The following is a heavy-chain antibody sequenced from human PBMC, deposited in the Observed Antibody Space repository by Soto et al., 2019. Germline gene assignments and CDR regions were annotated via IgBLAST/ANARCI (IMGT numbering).Heavy chain of an antibody. J-gene: IGHJ4*02. V-gene: IGHV3-48*02. CDR3: ARLPKGSLVTA. D-gene: IGHD2-21*02. Sequence: GSLRLSCISSGFSFSDYIMNWVRQAPGKGLQWVSYISSSGDKTYYADSVKGRFTVSRDNAKNALFLEMNSLRDDDTATYYCARLPKGSLVTAWGQGTRVTVSS. CDR1: GFSFSDYI. CDR2: ISSSGDKT.